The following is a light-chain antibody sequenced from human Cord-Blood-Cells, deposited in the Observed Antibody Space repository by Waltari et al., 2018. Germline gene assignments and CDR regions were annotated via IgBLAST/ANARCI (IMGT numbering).Light chain of an antibody. CDR1: SSNIGAGSD. CDR3: LSYDSSLSGWV. V-gene: IGLV1-40*01. Sequence: QSVLTQPPSVSGAPGQRVTISCTGSSSNIGAGSDVHWYQQLPGTAPKLLIYGNSNRPSGLPDRFSGSKSGTSASLAITGLQAEDEADYYSLSYDSSLSGWVFGGGTKLTVL. J-gene: IGLJ3*02. CDR2: GNS.